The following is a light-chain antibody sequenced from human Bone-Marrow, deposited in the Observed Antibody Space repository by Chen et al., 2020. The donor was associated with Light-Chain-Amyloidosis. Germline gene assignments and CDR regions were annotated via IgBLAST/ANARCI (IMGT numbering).Light chain of an antibody. CDR1: DLPTKY. J-gene: IGLJ2*01. V-gene: IGLV3-25*03. Sequence: SYELTQPPSVSVSPGKTARITCSGDDLPTKYAYWYQQKPGQAPVLVIHRDTERPSGISERFSGSSSGTTATVTMSGVHAEDEADYHCQSADSSGTYEVIFGGGTKLTVL. CDR2: RDT. CDR3: QSADSSGTYEVI.